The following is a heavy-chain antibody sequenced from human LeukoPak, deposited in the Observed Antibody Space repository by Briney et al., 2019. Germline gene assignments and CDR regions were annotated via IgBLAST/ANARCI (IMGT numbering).Heavy chain of an antibody. CDR3: ARAYCSGGSCYSGVDY. Sequence: SETLSLTCTVSGGSISSYYWSWIRQPAGKGLEWIGRIYPSGSSNYNTSLKSRVTMSVDTSQNQFSLQLSSVTAADTAVYYCARAYCSGGSCYSGVDYWGQGTLVTVSS. D-gene: IGHD2-15*01. J-gene: IGHJ4*02. V-gene: IGHV4-4*07. CDR2: IYPSGSS. CDR1: GGSISSYY.